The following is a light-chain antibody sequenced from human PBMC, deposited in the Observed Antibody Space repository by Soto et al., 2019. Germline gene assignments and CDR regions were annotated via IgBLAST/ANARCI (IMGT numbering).Light chain of an antibody. V-gene: IGKV3-15*01. CDR2: GAS. Sequence: EIILTQSPGTLSLSPGERATLSCRASQSVSREFLAWYQQKPGQAPRLLIYGASTRATGIPARFSGSGSGTEFTLTISSLQSEDFEIYYCQQYNNWPITFGQGTRLEIK. J-gene: IGKJ5*01. CDR1: QSVSREF. CDR3: QQYNNWPIT.